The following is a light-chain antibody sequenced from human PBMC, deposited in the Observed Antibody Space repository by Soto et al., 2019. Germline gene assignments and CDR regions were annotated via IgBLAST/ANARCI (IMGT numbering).Light chain of an antibody. V-gene: IGLV2-14*03. CDR3: TSYTSTNTRVV. CDR1: STDIGTYNY. Sequence: QSALTQPASVSGSPGQSITISCTGTSTDIGTYNYVSWYQQHPGKAPKLMIYDVSDRPSGVSDCFSGSKSGKTASLTISGLQAEDEADYYCTSYTSTNTRVVFGGGTKLTVL. J-gene: IGLJ2*01. CDR2: DVS.